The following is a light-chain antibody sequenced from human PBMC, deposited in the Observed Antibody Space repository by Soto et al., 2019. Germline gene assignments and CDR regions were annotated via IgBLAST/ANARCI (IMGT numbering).Light chain of an antibody. CDR2: DAS. CDR3: QQRLAWPPIT. CDR1: QSVNIY. J-gene: IGKJ5*01. V-gene: IGKV3-11*01. Sequence: EIVLTQSPATLSLSPGERATLSCRASQSVNIYLAWYQQKPGQAPRLLIYDASNKASGIPARFSGSGSGTDFTLTIGSVEPEDFAVYYCQQRLAWPPITFGQGTRLEIK.